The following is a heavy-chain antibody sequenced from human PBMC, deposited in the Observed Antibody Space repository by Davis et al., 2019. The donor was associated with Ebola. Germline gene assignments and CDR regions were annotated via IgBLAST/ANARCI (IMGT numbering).Heavy chain of an antibody. CDR3: ARIRGYCTNGVCYYYYYYYMDV. D-gene: IGHD2-8*01. V-gene: IGHV2-26*01. CDR1: GFSLSNARMG. CDR2: IFSHDEN. Sequence: SGPTLVKPTETFTLTCTVSGFSLSNARMGVSWIRQPPGKALEWLEHIFSHDENSNSTTLKSRLTISKDTSKSQVVLTMTNMDPVDTATYYCARIRGYCTNGVCYYYYYYYMDVWGKGTTVTVSS. J-gene: IGHJ6*03.